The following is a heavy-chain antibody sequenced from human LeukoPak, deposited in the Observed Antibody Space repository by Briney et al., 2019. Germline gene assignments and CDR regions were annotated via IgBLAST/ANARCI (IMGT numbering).Heavy chain of an antibody. Sequence: ASEKVSCKASGYTFTSSDINWVRQATAQGLEWMGWMNPNTDKTGYARNFQGRVTMSKNISISTAYMEVSSLTYEDTAIYYCARGRPGLASAGIYDFWGQGTLITVSS. CDR1: GYTFTSSD. CDR3: ARGRPGLASAGIYDF. D-gene: IGHD6-13*01. CDR2: MNPNTDKT. V-gene: IGHV1-8*01. J-gene: IGHJ4*02.